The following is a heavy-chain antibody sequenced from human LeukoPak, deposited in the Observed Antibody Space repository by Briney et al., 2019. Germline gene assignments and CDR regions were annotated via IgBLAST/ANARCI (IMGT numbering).Heavy chain of an antibody. CDR1: GGSISNYY. V-gene: IGHV4-59*01. D-gene: IGHD6-19*01. CDR2: IYYSGST. Sequence: SETLSLTCIVSGGSISNYYWSWIRQPPGKGLEWIGYIYYSGSTNYNPSLKSRVIISVDTSNKQISLKLSSVTAADTAVYYCARDWAGTSYFDQWGQGTLITVSS. CDR3: ARDWAGTSYFDQ. J-gene: IGHJ4*02.